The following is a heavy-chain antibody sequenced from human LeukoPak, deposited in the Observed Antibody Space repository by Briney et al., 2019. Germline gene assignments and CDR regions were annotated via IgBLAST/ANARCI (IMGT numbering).Heavy chain of an antibody. J-gene: IGHJ3*02. CDR2: ISYDGSNK. D-gene: IGHD5-24*01. CDR3: ARAASLMGRGAFDI. V-gene: IGHV3-30*19. Sequence: GGSLRLSCAASGFTFSSYGMHWVRQAPGKGLEGVAVISYDGSNKYYADSVKGRFTISRDNSKNTMYLQMNSQRAEDTAVYYCARAASLMGRGAFDIWGQGTMVTVSS. CDR1: GFTFSSYG.